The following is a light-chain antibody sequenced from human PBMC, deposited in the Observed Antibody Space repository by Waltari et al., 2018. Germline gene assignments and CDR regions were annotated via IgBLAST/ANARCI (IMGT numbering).Light chain of an antibody. V-gene: IGLV2-11*01. J-gene: IGLJ3*02. CDR2: DVS. Sequence: QSALTQPRSVSGSPGQSVTISCTGTSSNFGVYNYVPWYQQHPGKAPKVMIYDVSKRPSGVPDRYSGSKSGNTASLTISGLQTEDEADYYCCSYAGSYTWVFGGGTRLTVL. CDR3: CSYAGSYTWV. CDR1: SSNFGVYNY.